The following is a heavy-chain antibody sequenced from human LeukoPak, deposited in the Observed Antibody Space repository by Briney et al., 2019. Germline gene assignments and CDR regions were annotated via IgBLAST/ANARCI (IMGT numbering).Heavy chain of an antibody. CDR1: GGSFSGYY. V-gene: IGHV4-34*01. Sequence: ASETLSLTCAVYGGSFSGYYWSWIRQPPGKGLEWIGEINHSGSTNYNPSLKSRVTISVDTSKNQFSLKLSSVTAADTAVYYCARGTTPGYSGHGGALGAFDIWGQGTVVTVSS. J-gene: IGHJ3*02. D-gene: IGHD5-12*01. CDR2: INHSGST. CDR3: ARGTTPGYSGHGGALGAFDI.